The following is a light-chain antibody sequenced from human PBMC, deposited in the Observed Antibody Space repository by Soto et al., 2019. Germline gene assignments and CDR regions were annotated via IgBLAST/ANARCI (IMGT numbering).Light chain of an antibody. V-gene: IGKV4-1*01. Sequence: PKSLTVSLGERATINCKSSQSVLYRSNKKNYLAWYQQKAGQPPKLLIYWASTRESGVPDRFSGSGSGTDFTLTISRLEPEDFAVYYCQQYGSSPITFGQGRRLEI. J-gene: IGKJ5*01. CDR3: QQYGSSPIT. CDR1: QSVLYRSNKKNY. CDR2: WAS.